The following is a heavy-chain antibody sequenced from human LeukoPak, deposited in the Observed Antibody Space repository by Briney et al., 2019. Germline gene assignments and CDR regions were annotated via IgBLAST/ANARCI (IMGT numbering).Heavy chain of an antibody. V-gene: IGHV3-7*04. Sequence: GGSLRLSCVASRFTFSSLWMSWVRQAPGKGLGWVANIKQDESEKYYVDSVKGRFTISRDNAKNSLYLQMNSLRAEDTAVYYCARGSSSRNVGNFDYWGQGTLVTVSS. CDR1: RFTFSSLW. CDR2: IKQDESEK. J-gene: IGHJ4*02. D-gene: IGHD3-10*01. CDR3: ARGSSSRNVGNFDY.